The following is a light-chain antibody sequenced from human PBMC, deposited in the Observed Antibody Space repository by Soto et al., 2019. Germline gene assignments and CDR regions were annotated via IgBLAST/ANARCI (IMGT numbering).Light chain of an antibody. CDR1: QIINSF. CDR3: QQTYRIPIT. J-gene: IGKJ5*01. Sequence: DIQMTQSPSSLSASVGDRVTITCRASQIINSFLNWYQQKPGKAPNLLIYTASTLQSGVPSRFSGSGSGTRFTLTISSLQPEDFATYYCQQTYRIPITFGQGTRLEIK. V-gene: IGKV1-39*01. CDR2: TAS.